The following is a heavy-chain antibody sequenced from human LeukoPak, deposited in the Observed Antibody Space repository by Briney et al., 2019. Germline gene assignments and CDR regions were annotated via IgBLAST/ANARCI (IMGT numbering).Heavy chain of an antibody. J-gene: IGHJ4*02. CDR1: GFTFSSYG. Sequence: GGSLRLSCAASGFTFSSYGMHWVRQAPGKGLEWVAFIRYDGSNKYYADSVKGRFTISRDNSKNTLSLQMNSLRAEDTAVYYCAKGITMKVVVIEYFDYWGQGTLVTVSS. CDR2: IRYDGSNK. D-gene: IGHD3-22*01. V-gene: IGHV3-30*02. CDR3: AKGITMKVVVIEYFDY.